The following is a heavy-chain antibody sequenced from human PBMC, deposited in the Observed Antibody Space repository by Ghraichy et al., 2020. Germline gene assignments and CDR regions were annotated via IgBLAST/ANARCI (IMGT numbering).Heavy chain of an antibody. D-gene: IGHD5-24*01. CDR1: GGSFSGYY. CDR3: ARRDGYFDY. Sequence: SETLSLTCAVYGGSFSGYYWSWIRQPPGKGLEWIGEINHSGSTNYNPSLKSRVTISVDTSKNQFSLKLSSVTAADTAVYYCARRDGYFDYWGQGTLVTVSS. CDR2: INHSGST. V-gene: IGHV4-34*01. J-gene: IGHJ4*02.